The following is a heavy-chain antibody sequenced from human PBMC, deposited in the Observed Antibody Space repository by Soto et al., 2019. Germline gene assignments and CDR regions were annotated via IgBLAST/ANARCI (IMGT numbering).Heavy chain of an antibody. V-gene: IGHV3-49*04. CDR1: GFTFGNYA. D-gene: IGHD2-15*01. J-gene: IGHJ4*02. CDR3: SRSRLAATLGY. CDR2: IRTKPSGGTT. Sequence: SLKLSCATSGFTFGNYAMSWVRQAPGKGLEWVGFIRTKPSGGTTPYAASVKGRITISRDDYNSIAYLQMNSLKTEDTAVYYCSRSRLAATLGYWGQGTLVTVSS.